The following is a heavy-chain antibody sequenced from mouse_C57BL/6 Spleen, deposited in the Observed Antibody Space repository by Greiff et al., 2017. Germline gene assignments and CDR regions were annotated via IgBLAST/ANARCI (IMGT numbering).Heavy chain of an antibody. CDR2: IDPEDGDT. CDR1: GFNIKDYY. CDR3: AREGDYYGSRPFDY. J-gene: IGHJ2*01. V-gene: IGHV14-1*01. Sequence: EVQLQQSGAELVRPGASVKLSCTASGFNIKDYYMHWVKQRPEQGLEWIGRIDPEDGDTEYAPKFKGKATLTADKSSSTAYMELRSLTSEDSAVYFCAREGDYYGSRPFDYWGQGTTLTVSS. D-gene: IGHD1-1*01.